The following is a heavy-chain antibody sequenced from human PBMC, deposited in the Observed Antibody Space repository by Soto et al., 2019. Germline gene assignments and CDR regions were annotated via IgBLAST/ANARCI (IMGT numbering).Heavy chain of an antibody. Sequence: ASVKVSCKAPADTFTSYYIHWVRQAPGHGLEWMGIINPNGGSTRFAQTFQGRITMTRDTSTSTVYMELSSLRSEDTAVYYCARGITIFGVAVGADAFDIWGQGTMVTVSS. CDR2: INPNGGST. CDR3: ARGITIFGVAVGADAFDI. D-gene: IGHD3-3*01. CDR1: ADTFTSYY. V-gene: IGHV1-46*01. J-gene: IGHJ3*02.